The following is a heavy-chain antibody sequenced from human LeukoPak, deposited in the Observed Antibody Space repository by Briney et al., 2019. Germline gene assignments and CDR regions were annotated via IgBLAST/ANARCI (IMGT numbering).Heavy chain of an antibody. J-gene: IGHJ4*02. CDR2: IYSGDSDT. CDR1: GYSFTTYW. CDR3: ALGVGGRFAF. Sequence: GKSLKISCKASGYSFTTYWIGWVRQMPRKGLEWMGSIYSGDSDTTYNPSFQGQVTISADKSISTAYLQWSCLKASDTAMCYCALGVGGRFAFWGQGTLVIVSS. V-gene: IGHV5-51*01. D-gene: IGHD3-10*01.